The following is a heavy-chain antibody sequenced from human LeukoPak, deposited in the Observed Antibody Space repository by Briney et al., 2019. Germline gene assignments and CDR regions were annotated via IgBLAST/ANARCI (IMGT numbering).Heavy chain of an antibody. V-gene: IGHV4-4*07. CDR2: IYASGYT. D-gene: IGHD2-21*02. Sequence: SESLSLTCTVSGDSISPYSWSWVRQPAGKGLEWIGRIYASGYTDYDPSLRSRVTMSVDPSKNQFSLKLTTVPAADASVFFCARNHIVAGTYFDSWGPGTLVTVSS. CDR1: GDSISPYS. J-gene: IGHJ4*02. CDR3: ARNHIVAGTYFDS.